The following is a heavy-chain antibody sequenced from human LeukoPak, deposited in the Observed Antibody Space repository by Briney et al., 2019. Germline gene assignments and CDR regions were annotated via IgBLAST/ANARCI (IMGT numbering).Heavy chain of an antibody. D-gene: IGHD3-10*01. CDR1: GFTFSSYA. V-gene: IGHV3-23*01. Sequence: TGGSLRLSCAASGFTFSSYAMSWVRQAPGKGLEWVSAISGSGGSTYYADSVKGRFTISRDNAKNSLYLQMNSLRAEDTAVYYCARDAGVRGVIIKAYFDYWGQGTLVTVSS. CDR2: ISGSGGST. J-gene: IGHJ4*02. CDR3: ARDAGVRGVIIKAYFDY.